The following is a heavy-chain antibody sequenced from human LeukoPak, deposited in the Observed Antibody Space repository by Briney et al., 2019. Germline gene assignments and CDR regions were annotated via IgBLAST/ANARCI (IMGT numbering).Heavy chain of an antibody. D-gene: IGHD3-10*01. CDR1: GGSISSSSYY. CDR2: IYYSGST. V-gene: IGHV4-39*01. Sequence: PSETLSLTCTVSGGSISSSSYYWGWIRQPPGKGLEWIGSIYYSGSTYYNPSLKSRVTISVDTSKNQFSLKLSSVTAADTAVYYCARLAALLWFGDPRGAFDIWGQGTMVTVSS. J-gene: IGHJ3*02. CDR3: ARLAALLWFGDPRGAFDI.